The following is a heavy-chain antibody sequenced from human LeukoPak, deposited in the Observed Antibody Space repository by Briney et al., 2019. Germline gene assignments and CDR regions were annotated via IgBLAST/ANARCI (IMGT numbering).Heavy chain of an antibody. CDR3: AREPDYDSSGYYYL. CDR2: ISAYNGIT. CDR1: GYTFTSYG. D-gene: IGHD3-22*01. V-gene: IGHV1-18*01. J-gene: IGHJ5*02. Sequence: ASVKVSCKASGYTFTSYGISWVRQAPGQGLEWMGWISAYNGITNYTQKLQGRVTMTTDTSTSTAYMELRSLRSDDTAVYYCAREPDYDSSGYYYLWGQGTLVTVSS.